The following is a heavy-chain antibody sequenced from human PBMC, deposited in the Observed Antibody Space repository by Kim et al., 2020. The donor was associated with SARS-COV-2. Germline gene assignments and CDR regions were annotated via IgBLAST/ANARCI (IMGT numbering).Heavy chain of an antibody. J-gene: IGHJ6*02. CDR1: GFTFSSYS. CDR2: ISSSSSTI. D-gene: IGHD5-18*01. CDR3: ASQLGDSFHYYYYGMDV. V-gene: IGHV3-48*02. Sequence: GGSLRLSCAASGFTFSSYSMNWVRQAPGKGLEWVSYISSSSSTIYYADSVKGRFTISSDNAKNSLYLQMNSLRDEDTAVYYCASQLGDSFHYYYYGMDVWGQGTAVTVSS.